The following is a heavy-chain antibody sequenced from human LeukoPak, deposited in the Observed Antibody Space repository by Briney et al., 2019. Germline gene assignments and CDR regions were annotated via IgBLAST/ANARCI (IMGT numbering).Heavy chain of an antibody. CDR3: VWVH. CDR2: IKPDGSEK. Sequence: PGGSLRLSCAASGFTFSNYWMSWVRQAPGKGLEWVASIKPDGSEKYYVDSVKGRFTISRDNAKNSLYLQMNSLRAEDTAVYYCVWVHWGQGTLVTVSS. V-gene: IGHV3-7*04. CDR1: GFTFSNYW. J-gene: IGHJ4*02.